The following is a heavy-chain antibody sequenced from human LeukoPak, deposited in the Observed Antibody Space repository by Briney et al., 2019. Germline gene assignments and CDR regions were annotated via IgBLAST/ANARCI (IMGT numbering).Heavy chain of an antibody. V-gene: IGHV3-21*01. CDR2: ISTSSTYI. J-gene: IGHJ5*02. CDR1: GFTFSIYS. CDR3: ARDRETVVGTLGWFDP. Sequence: GGSLRLSCAASGFTFSIYSMNWVRQAPGKGLEWVSSISTSSTYIDYADSVKGRFTISRDNVKNSLYLQMNSLRAEDTAVYYCARDRETVVGTLGWFDPWGQGTLVTVSS. D-gene: IGHD6-19*01.